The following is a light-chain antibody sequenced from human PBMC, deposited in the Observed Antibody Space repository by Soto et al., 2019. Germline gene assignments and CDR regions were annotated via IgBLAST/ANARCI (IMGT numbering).Light chain of an antibody. CDR1: QTISSW. V-gene: IGKV1-5*01. CDR2: DAS. CDR3: QQYQSYPLT. J-gene: IGKJ4*01. Sequence: DIEMTQSPSTLSASVGDRVTITCRASQTISSWLAWYQQKPGKAPNLLIYDASSLESGVPSRFSGSGSGTEFTLTISSLQPDDFATYYCQQYQSYPLTFGGGTKVEIK.